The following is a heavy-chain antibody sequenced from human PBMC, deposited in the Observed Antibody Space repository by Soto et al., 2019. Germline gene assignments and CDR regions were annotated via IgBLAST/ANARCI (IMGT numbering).Heavy chain of an antibody. CDR3: ASPLCGGGSSSPVSYYMDV. CDR2: INHSGST. Sequence: PSETLSLTCAVYGGSFSGYYWSWIRQPPGKGLEWIGEINHSGSTNYNPSLKSRVTISVDTSKNQFSLKLSSVTAADTAVYYCASPLCGGGSSSPVSYYMDVGGKGTRVTVPS. D-gene: IGHD2-15*01. V-gene: IGHV4-34*01. J-gene: IGHJ6*03. CDR1: GGSFSGYY.